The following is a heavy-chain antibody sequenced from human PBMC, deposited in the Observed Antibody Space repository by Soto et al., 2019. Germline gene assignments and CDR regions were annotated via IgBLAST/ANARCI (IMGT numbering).Heavy chain of an antibody. CDR2: IYSGGST. V-gene: IGHV3-53*01. Sequence: EVQLVESGGGLLKPGGSLRLSGAASGFTVSNNYMSWVRKAPGKGLEWVSVIYSGGSTYYADSVKGRFTISRDNSKNTLYLQMNSLRAEDTAVYYCARDRVESGYPEYFQHWGQGTLVTVSS. CDR1: GFTVSNNY. D-gene: IGHD3-22*01. CDR3: ARDRVESGYPEYFQH. J-gene: IGHJ1*01.